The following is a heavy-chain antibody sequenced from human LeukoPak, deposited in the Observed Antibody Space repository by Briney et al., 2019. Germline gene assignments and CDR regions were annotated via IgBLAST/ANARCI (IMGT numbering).Heavy chain of an antibody. CDR2: ISGDGRTI. CDR1: GFAFSAFD. J-gene: IGHJ4*02. Sequence: PGGSLRLSCSASGFAFSAFDMHWVRQAPGRGLEYLSAISGDGRTIYYADSVRGRFTISRDNAKNTLYLQMSSLRVDDTALYYCVKIARDWGQGTLVTVSS. V-gene: IGHV3-64D*09. CDR3: VKIARD.